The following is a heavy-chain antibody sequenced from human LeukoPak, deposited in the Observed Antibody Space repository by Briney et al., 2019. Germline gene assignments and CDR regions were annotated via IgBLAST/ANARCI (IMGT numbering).Heavy chain of an antibody. J-gene: IGHJ4*02. CDR2: IYHSGIT. CDR3: ATLVSTRYYFDY. D-gene: IGHD5/OR15-5a*01. V-gene: IGHV4-38-2*02. CDR1: GDSIISDTYY. Sequence: SETLSLTCIVSGDSIISDTYYWGWIRQPPGKGLEWIGNIYHSGITYYNHFNSSLKSRVTISIDTSKNQFSLRLTSVTAADTAVYFCATLVSTRYYFDYWGQGTLVTVSS.